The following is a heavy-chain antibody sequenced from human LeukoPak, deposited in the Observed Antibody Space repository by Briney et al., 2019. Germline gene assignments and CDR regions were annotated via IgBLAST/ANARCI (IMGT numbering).Heavy chain of an antibody. Sequence: ASVKVSCKASGYTFTSYGISWVRQAPGQGLEWMGWISAYNGNTNYAQKLQGRVTMTTDTSTSTAYMELRSLRSDDTAVYYCARDYDFWSGPRYGMDDWGQGTTVTVSS. J-gene: IGHJ6*02. CDR2: ISAYNGNT. V-gene: IGHV1-18*01. CDR3: ARDYDFWSGPRYGMDD. CDR1: GYTFTSYG. D-gene: IGHD3-3*01.